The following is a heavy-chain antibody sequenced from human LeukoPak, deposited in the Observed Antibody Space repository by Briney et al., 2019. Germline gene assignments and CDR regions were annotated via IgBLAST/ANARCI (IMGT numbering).Heavy chain of an antibody. J-gene: IGHJ4*02. CDR2: MNPYSGDR. V-gene: IGHV1-8*03. CDR3: ARTTSLTASGYDY. D-gene: IGHD4-17*01. CDR1: EYTLTSYH. Sequence: GASVTVSCMPSEYTLTSYHINWVRQAPGQGLEWMDWMNPYSGDRGYAQKFQGRVSITSDTSISTAYMELSSLRSEDTAVYFCARTTSLTASGYDYWGQGTLVAVSS.